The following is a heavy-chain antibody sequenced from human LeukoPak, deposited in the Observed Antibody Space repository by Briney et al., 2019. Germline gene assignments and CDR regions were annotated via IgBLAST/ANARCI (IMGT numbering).Heavy chain of an antibody. CDR1: GFTFSSYE. CDR3: ARRTAVASADRAFDI. Sequence: GSLRLSCAASGFTFSSYEINWVRQAPGKGLEWVSYISSSGSTIYYADSVKGRFTISRDNAKNSLYLQMNSLRAEDTAVYYCARRTAVASADRAFDIWGQGTMVTVSS. J-gene: IGHJ3*02. D-gene: IGHD6-19*01. CDR2: ISSSGSTI. V-gene: IGHV3-48*03.